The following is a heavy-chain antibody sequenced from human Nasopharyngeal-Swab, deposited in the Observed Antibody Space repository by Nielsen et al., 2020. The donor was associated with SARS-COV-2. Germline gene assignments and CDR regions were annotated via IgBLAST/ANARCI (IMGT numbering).Heavy chain of an antibody. D-gene: IGHD4-23*01. CDR1: GGSISSSSYY. Sequence: SETLSLTCTVSGGSISSSSYYWGWIRQPPGKGLEWIGSIYYSGSTYYNPSLKSRLTISVDTSKNQFSLKLSSVTAADTAVYYCARAPIYGGNSFYYYYYGMDVWGQGTTVTVSS. J-gene: IGHJ6*02. V-gene: IGHV4-39*07. CDR3: ARAPIYGGNSFYYYYYGMDV. CDR2: IYYSGST.